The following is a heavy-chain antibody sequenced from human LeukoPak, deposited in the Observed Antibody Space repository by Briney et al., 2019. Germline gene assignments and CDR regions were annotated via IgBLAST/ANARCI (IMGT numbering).Heavy chain of an antibody. D-gene: IGHD3-22*01. V-gene: IGHV3-33*08. J-gene: IGHJ4*02. CDR2: IWYGGSNK. CDR1: GFTFSSYG. Sequence: GGSLRLSCAASGFTFSSYGMHWVRQAPGKGLEWVAVIWYGGSNKYYADSVKGRFTISRDNSKNTLYLQMNSLRAEDTAVYYCARATYYYDSSGYYSPVGYWGQGTLVTVSS. CDR3: ARATYYYDSSGYYSPVGY.